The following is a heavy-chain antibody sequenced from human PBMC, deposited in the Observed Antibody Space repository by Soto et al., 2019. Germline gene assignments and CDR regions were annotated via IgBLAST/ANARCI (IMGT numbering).Heavy chain of an antibody. CDR2: IIPIFGTA. V-gene: IGHV1-69*12. D-gene: IGHD2-21*02. Sequence: QVQLVQSGAEVKKPGSSVKVSCKASGGTFSSYAVSWVRQSPGKGLEWMGGIIPIFGTANYAQKFQGRVTITADESTSTAYMELSSLRSEDTAVYYCASPAYCGGDGLMDVWGQGTTVTVSS. J-gene: IGHJ6*02. CDR3: ASPAYCGGDGLMDV. CDR1: GGTFSSYA.